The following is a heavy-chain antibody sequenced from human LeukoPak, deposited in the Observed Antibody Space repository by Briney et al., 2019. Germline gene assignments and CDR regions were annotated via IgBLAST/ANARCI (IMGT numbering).Heavy chain of an antibody. CDR2: INPNSGGT. CDR1: GYTFTGYY. V-gene: IGHV1-2*02. J-gene: IGHJ4*02. Sequence: GASVKVSCKASGYTFTGYYMHWVRQAPGQGLEWMGWINPNSGGTNYAQKFQGRVTMTRDTSISTAYMELSRLRSDDPAVYYCARDAYSSSWYLPFDYWGQGTLVTVSS. CDR3: ARDAYSSSWYLPFDY. D-gene: IGHD6-13*01.